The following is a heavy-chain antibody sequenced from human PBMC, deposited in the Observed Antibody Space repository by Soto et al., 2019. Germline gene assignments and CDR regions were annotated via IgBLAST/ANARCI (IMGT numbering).Heavy chain of an antibody. CDR3: ARLSTTPYYYYYGKDV. CDR1: GYSFTSYW. D-gene: IGHD3-16*02. J-gene: IGHJ6*02. V-gene: IGHV5-10-1*01. CDR2: IDPSDSYT. Sequence: GESLKISCKGSGYSFTSYWISWVRQMPGKGLEWMGRIDPSDSYTNYSPSFQGHVTISADKSISTAYLQWSSLKASDTAMYYCARLSTTPYYYYYGKDVRGQRTTVTVSS.